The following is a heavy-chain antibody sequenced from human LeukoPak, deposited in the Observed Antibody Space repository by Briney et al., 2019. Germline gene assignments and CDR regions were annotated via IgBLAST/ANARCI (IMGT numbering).Heavy chain of an antibody. V-gene: IGHV4-61*08. J-gene: IGHJ4*02. CDR3: ARGLRVMALDY. Sequence: PSETLSLTCTVSGGSISSGDYYWSWIRQPPGKGLEWIGYIYYSVITNYNPSLKSRVTISVDTSKNQFSLKLSSVTAADTAVYYCARGLRVMALDYWGQGTLVTVSS. D-gene: IGHD3-16*01. CDR2: IYYSVIT. CDR1: GGSISSGDYY.